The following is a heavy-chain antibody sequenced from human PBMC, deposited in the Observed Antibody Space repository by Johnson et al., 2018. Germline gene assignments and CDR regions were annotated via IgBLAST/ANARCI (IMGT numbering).Heavy chain of an antibody. CDR1: GFTFSSYS. J-gene: IGHJ1*01. D-gene: IGHD3-3*01. CDR3: AKAPVGWLGEGAEYFQH. CDR2: ISWNSGSI. V-gene: IGHV3-21*01. Sequence: VQLVQSGGGLVKPGGSLRLSCAASGFTFSSYSMNWVRQAPGKGLEWVSGISWNSGSIDYADSVKGRFTISRDNAKNSLYLQMNSLRAEDTAVYYCAKAPVGWLGEGAEYFQHWGQGTLVTVSS.